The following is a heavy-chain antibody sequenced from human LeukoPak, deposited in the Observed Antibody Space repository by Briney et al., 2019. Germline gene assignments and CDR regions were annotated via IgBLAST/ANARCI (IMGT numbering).Heavy chain of an antibody. CDR1: GYTLTRYF. CDR3: AIGAYSGSYPQVAFDI. J-gene: IGHJ3*02. Sequence: ASVKVSCKASGYTLTRYFIHWVRQAPGQGLEWMGIINPNGGSTSYPQKFQGRVTITTDESTSTAYMELSSLRSEDTAVYYCAIGAYSGSYPQVAFDIWGQGTMVTVSS. D-gene: IGHD1-26*01. CDR2: INPNGGST. V-gene: IGHV1-46*01.